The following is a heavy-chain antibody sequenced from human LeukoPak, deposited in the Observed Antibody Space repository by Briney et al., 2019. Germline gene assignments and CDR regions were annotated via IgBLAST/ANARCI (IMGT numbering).Heavy chain of an antibody. D-gene: IGHD3-16*01. CDR3: AIIMITFGGVPPTDY. CDR1: GFTFSSSA. V-gene: IGHV3-23*01. Sequence: GGSLRLSCAASGFTFSSSAMSWVRQAPGKGLEWVSAISGSGGSTYYADSVKGRFTISRDNSKNTLYLQMNSLRAEDTAVYYCAIIMITFGGVPPTDYWGQGTLVTVSS. CDR2: ISGSGGST. J-gene: IGHJ4*02.